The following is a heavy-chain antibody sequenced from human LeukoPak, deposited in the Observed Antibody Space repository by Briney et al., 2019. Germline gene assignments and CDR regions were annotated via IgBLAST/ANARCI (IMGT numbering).Heavy chain of an antibody. D-gene: IGHD3-16*02. V-gene: IGHV7-4-1*02. CDR2: INTNTGNP. CDR1: GYIFTNYA. CDR3: ARDPYDYVWGSYRYTFDY. J-gene: IGHJ4*02. Sequence: ASVTVSFKASGYIFTNYALHWVRQAPGQVLEWMGWINTNTGNPTYAQGFTGRFVFSLDTSVSTAYLQISSLKAEDTAVYYCARDPYDYVWGSYRYTFDYWGQGTLVTVPS.